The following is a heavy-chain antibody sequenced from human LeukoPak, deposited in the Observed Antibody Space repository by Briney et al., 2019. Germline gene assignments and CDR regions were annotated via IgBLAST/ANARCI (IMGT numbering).Heavy chain of an antibody. Sequence: SQTLSLTCAISGDSVSSNSAAWNWIRQSPSRGLEWLGRTYYRSKWYNDYAVSVKSRITINPDTSKNQFSLQLNSVTPEDTAVYYCAGAPSIAAQYYYYYYGMDVWGQGTTVTVSS. CDR1: GDSVSSNSAA. CDR2: TYYRSKWYN. D-gene: IGHD6-6*01. J-gene: IGHJ6*02. V-gene: IGHV6-1*01. CDR3: AGAPSIAAQYYYYYYGMDV.